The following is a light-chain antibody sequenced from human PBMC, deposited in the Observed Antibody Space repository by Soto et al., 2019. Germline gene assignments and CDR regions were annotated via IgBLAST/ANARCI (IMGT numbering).Light chain of an antibody. J-gene: IGKJ1*01. V-gene: IGKV3-20*01. CDR1: QIVSSSY. Sequence: EIVLTQSPGTLSFSPGERATLSCRASQIVSSSYLAWYQQKPGQAPRLLIYGASSRATGIPDRFSGSGSGTDFTLTISRLEPEDFAVYYCQQYGSSRTFGQGTKVDIK. CDR3: QQYGSSRT. CDR2: GAS.